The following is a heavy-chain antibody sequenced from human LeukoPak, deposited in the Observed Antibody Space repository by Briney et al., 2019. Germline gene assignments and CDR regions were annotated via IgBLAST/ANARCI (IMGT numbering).Heavy chain of an antibody. V-gene: IGHV3-33*08. CDR3: ANRMYYDILTGYTHSDY. Sequence: GGSLRLSCAASGFTFSSYGMHWVRQAPGKGLEWVAVIWYDGSNKYCADSVKGRFTISRDNSKNTLYLQMNSLRAEDTAVYYCANRMYYDILTGYTHSDYWGQGTLVTVSS. CDR1: GFTFSSYG. J-gene: IGHJ4*02. D-gene: IGHD3-9*01. CDR2: IWYDGSNK.